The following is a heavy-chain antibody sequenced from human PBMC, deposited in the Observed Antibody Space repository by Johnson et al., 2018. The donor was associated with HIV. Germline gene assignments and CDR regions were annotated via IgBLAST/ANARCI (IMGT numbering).Heavy chain of an antibody. J-gene: IGHJ3*02. V-gene: IGHV3-13*01. CDR2: IGTAGDT. CDR1: GFTFSSYD. D-gene: IGHD4-11*01. Sequence: VQLVESGGGLVKPGGSLRLSCAASGFTFSSYDMHWVRQATGKGLEWVSAIGTAGDTYYPGSVKGRFTISRENAKNSLYLQMNSLRAGDTAVYYCARETVTSGAFDIWGQGTMVTVSS. CDR3: ARETVTSGAFDI.